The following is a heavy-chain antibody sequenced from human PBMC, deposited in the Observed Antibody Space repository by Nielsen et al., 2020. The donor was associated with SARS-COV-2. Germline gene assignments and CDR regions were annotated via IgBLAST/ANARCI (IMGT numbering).Heavy chain of an antibody. D-gene: IGHD2-2*01. CDR1: GFTFDDYG. V-gene: IGHV3-20*04. Sequence: GESLKISCAASGFTFDDYGMSWVRQAPGKGLEWVSGINWNGGSTGYADSVKGRFTISRDNAKNSLYMQMNSLRAEDTAVYYCAKDIVVVPVNWFDPWGQGTLVTVSS. CDR2: INWNGGST. J-gene: IGHJ5*02. CDR3: AKDIVVVPVNWFDP.